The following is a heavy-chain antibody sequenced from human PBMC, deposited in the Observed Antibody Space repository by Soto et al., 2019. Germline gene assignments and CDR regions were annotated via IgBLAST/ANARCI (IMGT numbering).Heavy chain of an antibody. V-gene: IGHV5-51*01. Sequence: EVQLVQSGPEVKKPGESLKISCKASGYIFTSNWIAWVRQMPGKGLEWMGIIYPRDSDTRYNPSFQGQVTISVDKSITTAYLQWSSLKVSDTAMYYCARHGIAETAPYYGMDVWGQGTTVTVSS. D-gene: IGHD1-1*01. CDR2: IYPRDSDT. CDR3: ARHGIAETAPYYGMDV. CDR1: GYIFTSNW. J-gene: IGHJ6*02.